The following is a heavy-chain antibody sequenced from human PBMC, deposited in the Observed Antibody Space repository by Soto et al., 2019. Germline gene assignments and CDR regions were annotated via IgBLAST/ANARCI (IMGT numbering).Heavy chain of an antibody. J-gene: IGHJ6*02. V-gene: IGHV1-18*01. CDR1: DYTFTSYG. CDR2: ISAYNGNT. Sequence: ASVKVSCKASDYTFTSYGISWVRQAPGQGLDWMGWISAYNGNTKYAQDLQGRVTMTADTSTSTAYMELRSLRSDDTAVYYCARFSGGSYNTSYFYYGMDVWGQGTTVTVSS. D-gene: IGHD2-15*01. CDR3: ARFSGGSYNTSYFYYGMDV.